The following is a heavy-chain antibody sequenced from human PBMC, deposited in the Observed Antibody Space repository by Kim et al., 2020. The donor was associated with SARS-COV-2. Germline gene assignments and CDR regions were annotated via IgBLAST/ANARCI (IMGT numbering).Heavy chain of an antibody. D-gene: IGHD3-22*01. CDR1: GYTFTSYA. CDR3: ARVRPPYYYDSSGYYHRNNYYYYGMDV. CDR2: INAGNGNT. V-gene: IGHV1-3*01. Sequence: ASVKVSCKASGYTFTSYAMHWVRQAPGQRLEWMGWINAGNGNTKYSQKFQGRVTITRDTSASTAYMELSSLRSEDTAVYYCARVRPPYYYDSSGYYHRNNYYYYGMDVWGQGTTVTVSS. J-gene: IGHJ6*02.